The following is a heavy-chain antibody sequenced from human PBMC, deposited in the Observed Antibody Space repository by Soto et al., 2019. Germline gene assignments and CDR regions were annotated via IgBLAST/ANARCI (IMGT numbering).Heavy chain of an antibody. CDR3: AKDALRLAAAGPHFDY. J-gene: IGHJ4*02. Sequence: PGGSLRLSCAASGFTFGSYAMSWVRQAPGKGLEWVSGISGSGGTTYYADSVKGRFTISRDNSKNTLYLQMNSLRAEDTAVYYCAKDALRLAAAGPHFDYWGQGTLVTAPQ. D-gene: IGHD6-13*01. CDR1: GFTFGSYA. CDR2: ISGSGGTT. V-gene: IGHV3-23*01.